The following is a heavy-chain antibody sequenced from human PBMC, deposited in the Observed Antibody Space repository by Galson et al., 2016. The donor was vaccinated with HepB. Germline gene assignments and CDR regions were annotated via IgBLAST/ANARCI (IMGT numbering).Heavy chain of an antibody. CDR1: GFSFTSSA. CDR3: VRDYNYAFDI. D-gene: IGHD5-24*01. J-gene: IGHJ3*02. V-gene: IGHV3-23*01. Sequence: SLRLSCAASGFSFTSSAMSWVRQAPGKGLEWVSAISASGGSTYYADSVKGRFTISRDDAKNSLYLQMNSLRDDDTALYYCVRDYNYAFDIWGQGTMVTVSS. CDR2: ISASGGST.